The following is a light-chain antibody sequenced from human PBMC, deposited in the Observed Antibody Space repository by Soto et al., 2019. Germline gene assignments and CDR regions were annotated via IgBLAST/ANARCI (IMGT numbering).Light chain of an antibody. CDR1: SSDVGGYNS. CDR2: DVS. J-gene: IGLJ1*01. CDR3: SSYSMGGSYV. Sequence: QSALTQPASVSGSPGQSIAISCTGTSSDVGGYNSASWYQQHPGKAPKLLIYDVSNRPSGVSNRFSGSKSGNTASLTISGLQAEDEADYYCSSYSMGGSYVFGTGTKVTVL. V-gene: IGLV2-14*03.